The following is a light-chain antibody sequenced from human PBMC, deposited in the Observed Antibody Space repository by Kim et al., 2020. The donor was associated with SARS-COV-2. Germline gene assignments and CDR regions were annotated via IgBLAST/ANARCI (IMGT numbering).Light chain of an antibody. Sequence: NFMLTQPHSVSESPGKTVTISCTRSSGSIASNYVQWYQQRPGSAPTTVIYEDNQRPSGVPDRFPGSIDSSSNSASLTISGLKTEDEADYYCQSYDSSNRWVFGGGTQLTVL. J-gene: IGLJ3*02. CDR1: SGSIASNY. CDR3: QSYDSSNRWV. V-gene: IGLV6-57*04. CDR2: EDN.